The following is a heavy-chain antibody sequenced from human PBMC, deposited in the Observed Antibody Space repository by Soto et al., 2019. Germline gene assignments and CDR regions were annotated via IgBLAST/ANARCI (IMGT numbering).Heavy chain of an antibody. CDR3: AREDGGGPFDY. Sequence: DVPLLESGGGLVQPGGSLRLSCAAAGFMFSAYAMHWVRQAPGQGLEWVSSMSGTSADTYYADSVKGRFTVSRDSSKDTLYLQLNSLRAADTALYFCAREDGGGPFDYWGQGTLVIVSS. CDR2: MSGTSADT. V-gene: IGHV3-23*01. CDR1: GFMFSAYA. D-gene: IGHD2-15*01. J-gene: IGHJ4*02.